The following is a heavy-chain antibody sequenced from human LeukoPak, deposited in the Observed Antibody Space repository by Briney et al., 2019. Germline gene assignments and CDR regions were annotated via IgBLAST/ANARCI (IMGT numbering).Heavy chain of an antibody. CDR3: ARDEGRSH. V-gene: IGHV4-39*07. CDR1: GGSSSSSNYY. Sequence: PSETLSLTCAVSGGSSSSSNYYWDWIRQPPGKGLEWIGSIYYSGTTYYNPSLKSRVTVSIDTSKNQFSLKLSSVIAADTAVYYCARDEGRSHWGQGTLVTVSS. CDR2: IYYSGTT. J-gene: IGHJ4*02.